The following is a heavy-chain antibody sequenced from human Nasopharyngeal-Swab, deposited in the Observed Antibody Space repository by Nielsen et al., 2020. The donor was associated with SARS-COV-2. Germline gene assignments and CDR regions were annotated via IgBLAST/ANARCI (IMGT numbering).Heavy chain of an antibody. CDR2: ISYDGSNK. Sequence: WIRQPPGKGLEWVAVISYDGSNKYYADSVKGRFTISRDNSKNTLYLQMNSLGAEDTAVYYCAIGLGPYYYYGMDVWGQGTTVTVSS. V-gene: IGHV3-30*03. D-gene: IGHD3/OR15-3a*01. J-gene: IGHJ6*02. CDR3: AIGLGPYYYYGMDV.